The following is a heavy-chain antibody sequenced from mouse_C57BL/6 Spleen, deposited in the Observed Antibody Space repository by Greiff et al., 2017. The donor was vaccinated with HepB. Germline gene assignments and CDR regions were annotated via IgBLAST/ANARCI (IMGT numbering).Heavy chain of an antibody. CDR2: IYPRDGST. J-gene: IGHJ1*03. Sequence: QVQLQHSGPELVKPGASVKLSCKASGYTFTSYDINWVKQRPGQGLEWIGWIYPRDGSTKYNEKFKGKATLTVDTSSSTAYMELHSLTSEDSAVYFCARSPIYDGPRGYFDVWGTGTTVTVSS. D-gene: IGHD2-3*01. V-gene: IGHV1-85*01. CDR3: ARSPIYDGPRGYFDV. CDR1: GYTFTSYD.